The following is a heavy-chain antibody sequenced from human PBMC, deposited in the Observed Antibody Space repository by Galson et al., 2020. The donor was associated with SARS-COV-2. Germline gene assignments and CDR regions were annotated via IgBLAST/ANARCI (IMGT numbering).Heavy chain of an antibody. CDR2: IPYSGSP. CDR1: GGSISGSDYN. V-gene: IGHV4-39*01. D-gene: IGHD6-19*01. CDR3: ARHHSSGWYMGYYFDF. Sequence: SETLSPTCAVSGGSISGSDYNWGWIRQPPGKGLEWIGSIPYSGSPKYNPSLRSRLTLSVDTSQNYFPLKLSAVTAADTAVYFCARHHSSGWYMGYYFDFWGQGTLATVSS. J-gene: IGHJ4*02.